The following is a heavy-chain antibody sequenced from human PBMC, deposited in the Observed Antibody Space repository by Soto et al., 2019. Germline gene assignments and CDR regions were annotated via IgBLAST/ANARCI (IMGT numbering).Heavy chain of an antibody. J-gene: IGHJ5*02. CDR1: GGSISSYY. CDR3: ARASYYDFWSGYALGWWFDP. V-gene: IGHV4-59*01. Sequence: SETLSLTCTVSGGSISSYYWSWIRQPPGKGLEWIGFIYYSGSTNYNPSLKSRVTISVDTSKNQFSLKLSSVTAADTAVYYCARASYYDFWSGYALGWWFDPWGQGTLVTVSS. CDR2: IYYSGST. D-gene: IGHD3-3*01.